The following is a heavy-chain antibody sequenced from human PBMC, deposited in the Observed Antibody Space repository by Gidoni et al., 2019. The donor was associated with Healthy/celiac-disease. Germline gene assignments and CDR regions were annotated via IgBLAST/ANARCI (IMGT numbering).Heavy chain of an antibody. J-gene: IGHJ4*02. Sequence: EVQLVQYGSAVKQTGETVKSPRKGSGHRLTSYWIGWVRQMPGKGLEWMGIIYPCDSDTRYSPSFQGQVTISADKSISTAYLQWSSLKASDAAMYYCARDRGGSYPMGGLFDYWGQGTLVTVSS. CDR3: ARDRGGSYPMGGLFDY. CDR2: IYPCDSDT. V-gene: IGHV5-51*03. CDR1: GHRLTSYW. D-gene: IGHD1-26*01.